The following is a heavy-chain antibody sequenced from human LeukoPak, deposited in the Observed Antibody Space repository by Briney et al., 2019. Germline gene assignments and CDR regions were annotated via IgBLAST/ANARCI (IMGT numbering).Heavy chain of an antibody. J-gene: IGHJ3*02. CDR3: AKIPRRDGYNSAFDI. CDR1: GFTFSSDA. Sequence: WESLTLSCTASGFTFSSDAMSWGRQAPGKGLELVSAISGCAGSTYYADSVKDRFTTSRDNSKNTLYLQMNRLSAEDKAVYYCAKIPRRDGYNSAFDIWGQGTMVTVSS. D-gene: IGHD5-24*01. V-gene: IGHV3-23*01. CDR2: ISGCAGST.